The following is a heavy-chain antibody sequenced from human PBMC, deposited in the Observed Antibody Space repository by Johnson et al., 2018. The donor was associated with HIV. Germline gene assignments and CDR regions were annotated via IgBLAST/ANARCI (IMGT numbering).Heavy chain of an antibody. J-gene: IGHJ3*01. CDR3: AKDGLGYCSRTDCRDPDAFDV. CDR2: ISSDGSNK. CDR1: GFTLSTYA. Sequence: QMMLVESGGDMVQPGRSLRLSCVASGFTLSTYAMHWVRQAPGKGLEWVAVISSDGSNKYYADSVKGRFTISRDNSKNTLYLQMNSLRAEDTAVYFCAKDGLGYCSRTDCRDPDAFDVWGQGTMVTVSS. D-gene: IGHD2-2*01. V-gene: IGHV3-30*18.